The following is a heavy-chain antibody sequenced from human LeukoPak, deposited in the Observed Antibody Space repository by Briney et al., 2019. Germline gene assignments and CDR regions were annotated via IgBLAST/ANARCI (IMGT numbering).Heavy chain of an antibody. CDR3: ARAAYCSSTSCYQYYFDY. CDR1: GDSVSSNSAA. J-gene: IGHJ4*02. CDR2: TYYRSEWYN. V-gene: IGHV6-1*01. D-gene: IGHD2-2*01. Sequence: SQTLSLTCAISGDSVSSNSAAWNWIRQSPSRGLEWLGRTYYRSEWYNDYAVPVKSRITINPDTSKNQFSLQLNSVTPEDTAVYYCARAAYCSSTSCYQYYFDYWGQGTLVTVSS.